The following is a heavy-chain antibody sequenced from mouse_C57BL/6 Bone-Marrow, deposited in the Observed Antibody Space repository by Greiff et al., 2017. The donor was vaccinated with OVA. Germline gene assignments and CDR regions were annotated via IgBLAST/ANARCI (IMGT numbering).Heavy chain of an antibody. CDR3: ACSPASHHYAMDY. Sequence: VHVKQSDAELVKPGASVKISCKVSGYTFTDHTIHWMKQRPEQGLEWIGYIYPRDGSTKYNEKFKGKATLTADKSSSTAYMQLNSLTSEDSAVSFCACSPASHHYAMDYWGQGTSVTVSS. CDR1: GYTFTDHT. D-gene: IGHD6-1*01. J-gene: IGHJ4*01. V-gene: IGHV1-78*01. CDR2: IYPRDGST.